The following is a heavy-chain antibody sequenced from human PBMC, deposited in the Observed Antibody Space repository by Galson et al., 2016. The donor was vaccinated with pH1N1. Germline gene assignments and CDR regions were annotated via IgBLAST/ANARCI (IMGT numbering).Heavy chain of an antibody. Sequence: SETLSLTCTVSGTSVSGDYWSWIRQPPGKGLEWIGYLYYNENTNYNPSLKSRVTISEATSKNQISLRLTSVTAADTAVYYCERHTRWGSSSSFDYWGQGALVTVSS. CDR3: ERHTRWGSSSSFDY. D-gene: IGHD6-13*01. V-gene: IGHV4-59*08. CDR2: LYYNENT. CDR1: GTSVSGDY. J-gene: IGHJ4*02.